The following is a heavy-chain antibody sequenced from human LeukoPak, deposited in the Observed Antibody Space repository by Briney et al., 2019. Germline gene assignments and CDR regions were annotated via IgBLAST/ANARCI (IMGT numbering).Heavy chain of an antibody. J-gene: IGHJ3*02. Sequence: GESLKISCKGSGYSFTSYWTGWVRQMPGKGLEWMGVIYPGDSDTRYSPSFQGQVTISADKSISTAYLQWSSLKASDTAMYYCAAAAPVVTATPAAFDIWGQGTMVTVSS. CDR3: AAAAPVVTATPAAFDI. V-gene: IGHV5-51*01. D-gene: IGHD2-21*02. CDR1: GYSFTSYW. CDR2: IYPGDSDT.